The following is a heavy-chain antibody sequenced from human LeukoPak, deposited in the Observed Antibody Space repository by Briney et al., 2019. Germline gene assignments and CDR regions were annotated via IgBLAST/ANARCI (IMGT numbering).Heavy chain of an antibody. Sequence: SETLSLTCAVYGGSFSGYYWSWIRQPPGKGLEWIGEINHSGSTNYNPSLKSRVTISVDTSKNQFSLKLSSVTAADTAVYYCARAPSGSLNAFDIWGQGTMVTVSS. J-gene: IGHJ3*02. CDR3: ARAPSGSLNAFDI. CDR2: INHSGST. D-gene: IGHD1-26*01. V-gene: IGHV4-34*01. CDR1: GGSFSGYY.